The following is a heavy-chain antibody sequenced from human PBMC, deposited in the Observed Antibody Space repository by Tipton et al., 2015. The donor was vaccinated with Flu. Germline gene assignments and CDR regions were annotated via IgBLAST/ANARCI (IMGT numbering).Heavy chain of an antibody. Sequence: QLVQSGAEVKKPGASVKVSCKASGYTFTGYYMHWVRQAPGQGLEWMGRINPNSGGTNYAQKFQGRVAMTRDTSISTAYMELSRLRSDDTAVYYCARDPRTYYDFWSGYYGFDPWGQGTLVTVSS. CDR2: INPNSGGT. CDR1: GYTFTGYY. CDR3: ARDPRTYYDFWSGYYGFDP. J-gene: IGHJ5*02. D-gene: IGHD3-3*01. V-gene: IGHV1-2*06.